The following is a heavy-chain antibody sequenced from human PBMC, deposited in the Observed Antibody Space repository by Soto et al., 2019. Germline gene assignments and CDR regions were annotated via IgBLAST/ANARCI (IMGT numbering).Heavy chain of an antibody. J-gene: IGHJ4*02. V-gene: IGHV3-48*02. CDR1: GFTFTAYS. CDR2: IGTDRNNI. D-gene: IGHD4-17*01. CDR3: ARDRDYSFDY. Sequence: PGGSLRLSCAASGFTFTAYSMNWVRQAPGKGLEWISYIGTDRNNIWYADSVKGRFTISRDNAENSVDLEMNSLRDEDTAVYFCARDRDYSFDYWGQGTLVTVSS.